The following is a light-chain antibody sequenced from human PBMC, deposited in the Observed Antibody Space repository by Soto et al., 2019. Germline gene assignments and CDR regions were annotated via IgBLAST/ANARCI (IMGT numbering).Light chain of an antibody. J-gene: IGLJ1*01. CDR2: DVS. CDR1: SSDVGGYNY. Sequence: QSVLTQPASVSGSPGQSITISCTGTSSDVGGYNYVSWYRQHPGKAPKLMIYDVSNRPSGVSNRFSGSKSGNTASLTISGLQAEDEADYYCSSYTSSSTLIVFGTGTKVTVL. CDR3: SSYTSSSTLIV. V-gene: IGLV2-14*01.